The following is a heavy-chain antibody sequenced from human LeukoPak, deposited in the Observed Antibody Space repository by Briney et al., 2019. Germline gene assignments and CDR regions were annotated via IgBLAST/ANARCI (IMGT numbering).Heavy chain of an antibody. Sequence: GGSLRLSCAASGFTFSSYVMSWVRQAPGKGLEWVSSIGSSSSYIYYADSVKGRFTISRDNAKNSLSLHMNSLRVEDTAVYYCARGPTYGSRSDYFDYWGQGTLVTVSS. CDR2: IGSSSSYI. D-gene: IGHD3-10*01. CDR1: GFTFSSYV. V-gene: IGHV3-21*01. CDR3: ARGPTYGSRSDYFDY. J-gene: IGHJ4*02.